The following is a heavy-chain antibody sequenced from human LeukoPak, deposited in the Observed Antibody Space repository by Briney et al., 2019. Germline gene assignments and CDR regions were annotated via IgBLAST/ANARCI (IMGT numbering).Heavy chain of an antibody. Sequence: PGGSLRLSCAASGFTFSSYWMSWVRQAPGKGLEWVANIKQDGSEKYYVDSVKGRFTISRDNSKNTLYLQMNSLRAEDTAVYYCARDRATSNPYYFDFWGQGTLVTVSS. CDR1: GFTFSSYW. J-gene: IGHJ4*02. V-gene: IGHV3-7*01. CDR3: ARDRATSNPYYFDF. CDR2: IKQDGSEK. D-gene: IGHD5-12*01.